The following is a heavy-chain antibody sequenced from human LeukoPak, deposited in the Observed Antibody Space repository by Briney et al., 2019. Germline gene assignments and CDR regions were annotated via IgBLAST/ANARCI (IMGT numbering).Heavy chain of an antibody. J-gene: IGHJ3*02. Sequence: PGGSLRLSCAASGFTFSSYAMSWVRQAPGKGLEWVSAISGSGGSTYYADSVKDRFTISRDNSKNTLYLQMNSLRAEDTAVYYCAKDQGSNWNDGVAFDIWGQGTMVTVSS. CDR1: GFTFSSYA. CDR3: AKDQGSNWNDGVAFDI. V-gene: IGHV3-23*01. D-gene: IGHD1-20*01. CDR2: ISGSGGST.